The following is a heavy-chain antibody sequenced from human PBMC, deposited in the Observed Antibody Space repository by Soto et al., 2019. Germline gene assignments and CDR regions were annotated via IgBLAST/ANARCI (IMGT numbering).Heavy chain of an antibody. CDR2: ISAYNGNT. D-gene: IGHD2-21*01. V-gene: IGHV1-18*01. CDR1: GYTFTSYG. J-gene: IGHJ4*02. CDR3: ARGPEVIDY. Sequence: QVQLVQSGAEVKKPGASVKVSCKASGYTFTSYGITWVRQAPGQGLEWMGWISAYNGNTNHAQKFQGRVTMTTDTTTSTSYMELMSLRANDTAVYDCARGPEVIDYWGQGTLVTVSS.